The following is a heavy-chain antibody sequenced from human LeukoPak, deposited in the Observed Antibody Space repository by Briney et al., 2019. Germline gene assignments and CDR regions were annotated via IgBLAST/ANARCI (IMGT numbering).Heavy chain of an antibody. V-gene: IGHV1-46*01. J-gene: IGHJ3*02. D-gene: IGHD6-6*01. CDR2: INPSGGST. Sequence: ASVKVSCKASGYTFTSYYMHWVRQAPGQGLEWMGIINPSGGSTSYAQKFQGRVTMTTDTSTSTAYMELRSLRSDDTAVYYCACRSSDAFDIWGQGTMVTVSS. CDR1: GYTFTSYY. CDR3: ACRSSDAFDI.